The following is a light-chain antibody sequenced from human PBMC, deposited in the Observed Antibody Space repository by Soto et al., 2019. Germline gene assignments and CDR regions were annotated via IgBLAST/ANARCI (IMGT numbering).Light chain of an antibody. V-gene: IGLV7-43*01. Sequence: QAVVTQEPSLTVSPGGTVTLTCASSTGAVTSDYYPNWFQQKHGQAPTSLIYNTHNRHSWTPARFSSSLLGNRAALTLSGALPEDEAEYYCLLFSGGAYVFGPGTKLTVL. CDR3: LLFSGGAYV. CDR2: NTH. J-gene: IGLJ1*01. CDR1: TGAVTSDYY.